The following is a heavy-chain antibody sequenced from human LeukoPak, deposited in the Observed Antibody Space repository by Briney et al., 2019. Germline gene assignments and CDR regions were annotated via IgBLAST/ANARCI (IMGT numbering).Heavy chain of an antibody. CDR1: GFTFCSYA. J-gene: IGHJ4*02. Sequence: PGGSLRLSCAASGFTFCSYAMHWVRQAPGKGLEWVAVISYDGSNKYYADSVKGRFTISRDNSRNTLYLEMNSLRAEDTAVYYCARDHMSGGWWIRFDYWGQGTLVTVSS. CDR3: ARDHMSGGWWIRFDY. D-gene: IGHD6-19*01. CDR2: ISYDGSNK. V-gene: IGHV3-30*04.